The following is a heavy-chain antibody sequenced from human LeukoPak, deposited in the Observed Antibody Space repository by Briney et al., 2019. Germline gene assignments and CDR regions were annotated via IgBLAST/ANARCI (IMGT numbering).Heavy chain of an antibody. CDR2: IYPGGSDT. CDR1: EYSFTSYW. D-gene: IGHD3-10*01. J-gene: IGHJ4*02. V-gene: IGHV5-51*01. CDR3: ARTYYYGSGSYPFDY. Sequence: GESLKISCKGSEYSFTSYWIGWVRQMPGKGLEWMGIIYPGGSDTRYSPSFQGQVTISADKSISTAYLQWSSLKASDTAMYYCARTYYYGSGSYPFDYWGQGTLVTVSS.